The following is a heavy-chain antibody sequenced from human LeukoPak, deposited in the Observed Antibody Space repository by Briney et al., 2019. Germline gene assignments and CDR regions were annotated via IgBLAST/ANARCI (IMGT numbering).Heavy chain of an antibody. Sequence: ASVTVSCKASGYTFTGYYIYWVRQAPGQGLEWMGWINPNSGGTNYAQKCQGRVAMTRDTYVNTAYMELSRPRSDDTAVYYCARVDSEYCSSTSCYKWFDPWGQGTLVTVSS. CDR2: INPNSGGT. CDR3: ARVDSEYCSSTSCYKWFDP. D-gene: IGHD2-2*02. J-gene: IGHJ5*02. V-gene: IGHV1-2*02. CDR1: GYTFTGYY.